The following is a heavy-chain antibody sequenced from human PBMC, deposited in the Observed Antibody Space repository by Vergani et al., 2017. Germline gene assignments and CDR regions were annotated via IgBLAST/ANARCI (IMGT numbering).Heavy chain of an antibody. J-gene: IGHJ4*02. CDR3: ARSQWYYDILTGYYRGGYFDY. D-gene: IGHD3-9*01. V-gene: IGHV3-7*01. Sequence: EVQLVESGGGLVQPGGSLRLSCAASGFTFSSYWMSWVRQAPGKGLEWVANIKQDGSEKYYVDSVKGRFTISRDNAKNSLYLQMNSLRAGDTAVYYCARSQWYYDILTGYYRGGYFDYWGQGTLVTVSS. CDR2: IKQDGSEK. CDR1: GFTFSSYW.